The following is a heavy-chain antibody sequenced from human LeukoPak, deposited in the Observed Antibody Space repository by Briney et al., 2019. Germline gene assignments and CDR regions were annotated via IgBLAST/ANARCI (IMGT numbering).Heavy chain of an antibody. D-gene: IGHD4-23*01. V-gene: IGHV1-46*01. CDR3: ARDNSMHERGWWFDP. J-gene: IGHJ5*02. CDR2: INPRGTST. CDR1: GYSLTSHY. Sequence: SVKVSCKPSGYSLTSHYIQCVRQAPGQGGEWMGLINPRGTSTIYAEKFQGRIIMTRDMSTTTDYMELSSLKSDDTAVYYCARDNSMHERGWWFDPWGQGTLVTVSS.